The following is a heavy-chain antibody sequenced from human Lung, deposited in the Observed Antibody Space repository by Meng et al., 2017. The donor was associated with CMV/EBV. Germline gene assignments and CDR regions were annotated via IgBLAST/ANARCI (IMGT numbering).Heavy chain of an antibody. Sequence: QLQESGPGLVKHSEPLALTCTFSGDSINSYYWSWIRQPAGKGLEWIGRISASGNTRYNPSLKSRVTMSVDTSKNQFSLKLSSVTAADTAVYYCARDFGSSWYPNWFDPWGQGTLVTVSS. D-gene: IGHD6-13*01. V-gene: IGHV4-4*07. CDR3: ARDFGSSWYPNWFDP. CDR2: ISASGNT. CDR1: GDSINSYY. J-gene: IGHJ5*02.